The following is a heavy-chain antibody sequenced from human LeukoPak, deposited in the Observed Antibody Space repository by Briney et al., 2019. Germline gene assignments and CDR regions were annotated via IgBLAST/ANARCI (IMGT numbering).Heavy chain of an antibody. Sequence: PGRSLRLSCAASGFTFSSYGMHWVRQAPGKGLEGVAVIWYDGSNKYYADSVKGRFTISRDNSKNTLYLQMNSLRAEDTAVYYCARDWYSSSSPGYYYMDVWGKGTTVTVSS. CDR1: GFTFSSYG. CDR2: IWYDGSNK. V-gene: IGHV3-33*01. D-gene: IGHD6-6*01. CDR3: ARDWYSSSSPGYYYMDV. J-gene: IGHJ6*03.